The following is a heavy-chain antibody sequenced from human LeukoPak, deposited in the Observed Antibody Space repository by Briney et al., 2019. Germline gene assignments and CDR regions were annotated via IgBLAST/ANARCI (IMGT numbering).Heavy chain of an antibody. Sequence: GGSLRLSCAASGFTFSGYSMNWVREAPRKGLEWVSSITSSSSYIYYADSVKGRLTISRDNAKNSLYLQMNSLRAEDTAVYYCAKPRPSYSSSWYDHWGQGTLVTVSS. CDR1: GFTFSGYS. D-gene: IGHD6-13*01. J-gene: IGHJ5*02. CDR2: ITSSSSYI. CDR3: AKPRPSYSSSWYDH. V-gene: IGHV3-21*04.